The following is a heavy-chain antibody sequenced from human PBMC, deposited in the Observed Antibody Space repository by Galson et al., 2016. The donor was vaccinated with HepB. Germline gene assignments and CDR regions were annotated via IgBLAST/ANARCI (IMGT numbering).Heavy chain of an antibody. CDR1: GFTFSTYG. CDR2: VSGGGDGT. Sequence: SLRLSCAASGFTFSTYGMNWVRQAPGKGLEWVSGVSGGGDGTDYADSVKGRFTISRDNSKNTLYLQMNSLRVEDTAVYYCAKSGSTWYIDYWGQGILATVSS. CDR3: AKSGSTWYIDY. J-gene: IGHJ4*02. V-gene: IGHV3-23*01. D-gene: IGHD2-2*01.